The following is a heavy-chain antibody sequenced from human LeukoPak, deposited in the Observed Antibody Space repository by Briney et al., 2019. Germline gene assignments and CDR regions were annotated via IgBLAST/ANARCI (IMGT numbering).Heavy chain of an antibody. Sequence: GGSLRLSCAASGFTFSSYSMNWVRQAPGKGLEWVSSISSSSSYIYYADSVKGRFTISRDNAKNSLYLQMNSLRAEDTAVYYCARDDVLRFLEWLSYFDYWGQGTL. CDR3: ARDDVLRFLEWLSYFDY. CDR1: GFTFSSYS. D-gene: IGHD3-3*01. CDR2: ISSSSSYI. V-gene: IGHV3-21*01. J-gene: IGHJ4*02.